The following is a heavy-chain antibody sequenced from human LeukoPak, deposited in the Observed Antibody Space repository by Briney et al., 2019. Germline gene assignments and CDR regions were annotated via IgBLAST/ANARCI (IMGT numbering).Heavy chain of an antibody. V-gene: IGHV3-7*04. CDR2: IKQDGSEK. J-gene: IGHJ4*02. Sequence: GGSLRLSCAASGFTFSSYWMSWVRQAPGKGLEWVANIKQDGSEKYYVDSVRGRFTISRDNAKNSLYVQMNSLSAEDTAVYYCARIQRPIVVVPAASFDYWGQGTLVTVSS. CDR1: GFTFSSYW. D-gene: IGHD2-2*01. CDR3: ARIQRPIVVVPAASFDY.